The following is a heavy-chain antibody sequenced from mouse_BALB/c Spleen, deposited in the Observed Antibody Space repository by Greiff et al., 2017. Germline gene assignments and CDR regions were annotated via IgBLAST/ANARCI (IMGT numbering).Heavy chain of an antibody. Sequence: EVKVVESGGDLVKPGGSLKLSCAASGFTFSSYGMSWVRQTPDKRLEWVATISSGGSYTYYPDSVKGRFTISRDNAKNTLYLQMSSLKSEDTAMYYCARHEEGFAYWGQGTLVTVSA. CDR2: ISSGGSYT. J-gene: IGHJ3*01. V-gene: IGHV5-6*01. CDR3: ARHEEGFAY. CDR1: GFTFSSYG.